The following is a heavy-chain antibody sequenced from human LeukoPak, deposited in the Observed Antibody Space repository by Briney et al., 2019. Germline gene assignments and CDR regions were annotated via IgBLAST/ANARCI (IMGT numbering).Heavy chain of an antibody. J-gene: IGHJ4*02. V-gene: IGHV3-66*01. Sequence: GGSLRLSCAASGFTVSSNYMSWVRQAPGKGLEWVSIIYSGGSTYYADSVKGRFTISRDNSKKTLYLQMNSLRAEDTAVYYCGEDSSGYYKRGNFDYWGQGTLVTVSS. D-gene: IGHD3-22*01. CDR3: GEDSSGYYKRGNFDY. CDR1: GFTVSSNY. CDR2: IYSGGST.